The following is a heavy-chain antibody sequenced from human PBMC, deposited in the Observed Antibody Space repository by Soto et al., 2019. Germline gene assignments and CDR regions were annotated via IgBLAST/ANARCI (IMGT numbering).Heavy chain of an antibody. Sequence: SETLSLTCTVSGGSISSYYWSWIRQPPGKGLEWIGYIYYSGSTNYNPSLKSRVTISVDTSKNQFSLKLSSVTAADTAVYYCAGHTVLTGYWNWFDPWGQGTLVTVSS. V-gene: IGHV4-59*08. D-gene: IGHD3-9*01. CDR2: IYYSGST. J-gene: IGHJ5*02. CDR1: GGSISSYY. CDR3: AGHTVLTGYWNWFDP.